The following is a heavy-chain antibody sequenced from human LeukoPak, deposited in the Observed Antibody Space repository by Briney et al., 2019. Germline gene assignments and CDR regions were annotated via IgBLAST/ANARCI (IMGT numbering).Heavy chain of an antibody. Sequence: ASVKVSCKASGYTFTGYYMHCVRQAPGQGLEWMGWINPNSGDTNYAQKFQGRVTMTSDTSISTAYMELSSLRSDDTAIYYCARRPHSRGWSSSITLFEHWGQGALVTVSS. CDR2: INPNSGDT. V-gene: IGHV1-2*02. CDR1: GYTFTGYY. D-gene: IGHD6-19*01. J-gene: IGHJ4*02. CDR3: ARRPHSRGWSSSITLFEH.